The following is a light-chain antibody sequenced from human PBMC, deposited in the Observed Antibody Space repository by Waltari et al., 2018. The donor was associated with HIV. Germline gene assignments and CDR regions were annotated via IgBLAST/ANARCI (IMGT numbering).Light chain of an antibody. V-gene: IGLV3-25*03. CDR2: RDK. CDR1: LWSAQP. Sequence: SHALTQAPQAPRPPGQPARITCPGELWSAQPGHWYQQRPGQAPALLIYRDKERSPGIPRRFSGSTSGTSITLTITGVQADDEAVYYCQSADSRGVHKFFGGGTKLTVL. CDR3: QSADSRGVHKF. J-gene: IGLJ2*01.